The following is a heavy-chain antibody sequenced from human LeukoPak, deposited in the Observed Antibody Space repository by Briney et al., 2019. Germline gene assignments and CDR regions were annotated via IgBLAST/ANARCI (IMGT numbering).Heavy chain of an antibody. CDR3: AREGVMATIFLDY. J-gene: IGHJ4*02. CDR2: ISSSGSTI. Sequence: GGSLRLSCAASGFTFSDYYMSWIRQAPGKGLERVSYISSSGSTIYYADSVKGRFTISRDNAKNSLYLQMNSLRAEDTAVYYCAREGVMATIFLDYWGQGTLVTVSS. CDR1: GFTFSDYY. V-gene: IGHV3-11*01. D-gene: IGHD5-24*01.